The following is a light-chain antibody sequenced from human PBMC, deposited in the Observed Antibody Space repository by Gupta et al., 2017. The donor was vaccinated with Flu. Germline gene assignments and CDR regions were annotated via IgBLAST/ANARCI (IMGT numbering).Light chain of an antibody. CDR2: MNG. Sequence: ATVTCTGKINNVGSQGVTWLHQQDQGHPPKVFSSMNGYRPSGISERFSAAKSGNTASLTITGLQPEDEADYYCSSWDTSLRVRVFGGGTKVTVL. J-gene: IGLJ2*01. V-gene: IGLV10-54*04. CDR3: SSWDTSLRVRV. CDR1: INNVGSQG.